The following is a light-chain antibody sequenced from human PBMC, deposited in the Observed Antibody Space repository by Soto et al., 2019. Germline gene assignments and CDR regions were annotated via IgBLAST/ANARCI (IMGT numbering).Light chain of an antibody. J-gene: IGKJ3*01. Sequence: DIQMTQSPSSLSASVGDRVTITCRASQSISSYLNWYQQKPGKAPKLLIYAASILQSRVPSRFSGSGSGTDFTLTISSLQPQDFATYYCQQSYSTLTFGPGTKVDIK. CDR2: AAS. CDR1: QSISSY. CDR3: QQSYSTLT. V-gene: IGKV1-39*01.